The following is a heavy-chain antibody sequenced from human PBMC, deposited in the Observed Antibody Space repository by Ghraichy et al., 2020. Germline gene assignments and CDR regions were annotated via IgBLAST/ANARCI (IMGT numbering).Heavy chain of an antibody. Sequence: GGSLRLSCAASGFTLSNYGMHWVRQAPGKGLEWVAVISYLGKTKYYADSVKGRFTISRDDSKNTLFLQMDSLRPEDTAVYYCAKVPTPYSSSWYGYYFDYWGQGTLVTVSS. CDR3: AKVPTPYSSSWYGYYFDY. D-gene: IGHD6-13*01. CDR2: ISYLGKTK. CDR1: GFTLSNYG. J-gene: IGHJ4*02. V-gene: IGHV3-30*18.